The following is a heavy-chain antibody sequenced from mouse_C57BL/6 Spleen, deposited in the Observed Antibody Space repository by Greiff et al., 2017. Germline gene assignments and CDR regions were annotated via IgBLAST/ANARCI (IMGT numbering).Heavy chain of an antibody. V-gene: IGHV1-62-2*01. CDR3: ARDEDRRYDGSPGWFAY. CDR1: GYTFTEYT. CDR2: FYPGSGSI. Sequence: QVQLQQSGAELVKPGASVKLSCKASGYTFTEYTIHWVKQRSGQGLEWIGWFYPGSGSIKYNEKFKDKATLTADKSSSTVYMELSRLTSEDSAVYFGARDEDRRYDGSPGWFAYWGQGTLVTVSA. J-gene: IGHJ3*01. D-gene: IGHD1-1*01.